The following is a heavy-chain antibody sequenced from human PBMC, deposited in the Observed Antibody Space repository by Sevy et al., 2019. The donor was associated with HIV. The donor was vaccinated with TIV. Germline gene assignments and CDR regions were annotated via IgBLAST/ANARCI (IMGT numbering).Heavy chain of an antibody. J-gene: IGHJ6*02. D-gene: IGHD2-21*02. Sequence: GWSLRLSCAASGFTFSIYVIHWVRQAPGKGLEWVAVISSDGTKEYYADSVKGRFTISRDNSKNTMYLQMNSLRVEDTAVYYCARDLPSAVTDPFYYYGLAVWGQGTTVTVSS. CDR2: ISSDGTKE. CDR3: ARDLPSAVTDPFYYYGLAV. CDR1: GFTFSIYV. V-gene: IGHV3-30*04.